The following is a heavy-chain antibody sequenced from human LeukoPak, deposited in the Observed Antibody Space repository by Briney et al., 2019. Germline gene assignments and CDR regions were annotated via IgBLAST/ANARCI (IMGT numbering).Heavy chain of an antibody. Sequence: SETLSLTXTVSGGSISSGDYYWSWIRQPPGKGLEWIGYIYYSGSTYYNPSLKSRVTISVDTSKNQFSLKLSSVTAADTAVYYCARAVGDFWSGYSAFDIWGQGIMVTVSS. V-gene: IGHV4-30-4*08. J-gene: IGHJ3*02. CDR2: IYYSGST. CDR1: GGSISSGDYY. CDR3: ARAVGDFWSGYSAFDI. D-gene: IGHD3-3*01.